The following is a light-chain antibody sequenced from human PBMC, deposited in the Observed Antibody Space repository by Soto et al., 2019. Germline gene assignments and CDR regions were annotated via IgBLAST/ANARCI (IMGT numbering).Light chain of an antibody. CDR1: QSLLPSDGKTY. CDR3: MQSLRLPLT. J-gene: IGKJ4*01. Sequence: IVMTQTPLSLSVTLGQPASISCKSSQSLLPSDGKTYLYWYLQKPGQPPQLLFYEVSNRFAGVPDWCSGGCSRTDFPLKISRVEDEDVGVYYCMQSLRLPLTFGGGTKVEI. V-gene: IGKV2D-29*01. CDR2: EVS.